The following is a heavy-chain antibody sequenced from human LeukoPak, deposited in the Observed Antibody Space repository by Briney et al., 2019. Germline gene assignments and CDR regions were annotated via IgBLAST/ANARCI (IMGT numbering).Heavy chain of an antibody. V-gene: IGHV3-21*01. CDR2: ISGSSSYI. CDR3: ARTRLGEWLVGNAFDI. J-gene: IGHJ3*02. Sequence: GGSLRLSCAASGFTFNDYGMNWVRQAPGKGLEWVSSISGSSSYIYYADSVKGRFTISRHNAKNSVYLQMNSLRAEDTAMYYCARTRLGEWLVGNAFDIWGQGTMVTVSS. CDR1: GFTFNDYG. D-gene: IGHD6-19*01.